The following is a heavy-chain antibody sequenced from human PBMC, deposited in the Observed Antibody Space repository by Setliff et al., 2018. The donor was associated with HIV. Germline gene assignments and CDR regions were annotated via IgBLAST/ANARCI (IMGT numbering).Heavy chain of an antibody. J-gene: IGHJ4*02. CDR2: ISSSGTT. D-gene: IGHD2-15*01. CDR3: ARLGRAIDDGGSSLRLDF. Sequence: ETLSLTCVVSDDSFSNYDWTWIRQPPGKALQWIGYISSSGTTNYNPSLRSRVTISIETSNTHFSLWLRSVTAADTATYFCARLGRAIDDGGSSLRLDFWGQGMLVTV. CDR1: DDSFSNYD. V-gene: IGHV4-4*09.